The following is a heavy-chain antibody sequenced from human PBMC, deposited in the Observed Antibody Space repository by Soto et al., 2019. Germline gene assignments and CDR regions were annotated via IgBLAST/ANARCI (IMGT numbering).Heavy chain of an antibody. J-gene: IGHJ6*02. CDR1: GGTFSSYA. CDR2: IIPIFGTA. Sequence: GVSVKVSCKASGGTFSSYAISWVRQAPGQGLEWMGGIIPIFGTANYAQKFQGRVTITADESTSTAYMELSSLRSEDTAVYYCARVRAAGYYYYGMDVWGQGTTVTVSS. D-gene: IGHD6-13*01. CDR3: ARVRAAGYYYYGMDV. V-gene: IGHV1-69*13.